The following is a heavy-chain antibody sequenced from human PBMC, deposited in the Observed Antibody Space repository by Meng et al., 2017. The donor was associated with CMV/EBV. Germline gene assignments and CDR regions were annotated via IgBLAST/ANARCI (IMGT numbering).Heavy chain of an antibody. J-gene: IGHJ5*02. Sequence: ASVKVSCKASGYTFTSYDINWVRQATGQGLEGMGWMNPNSGNTGYAQKFQVRVTMTRNTSISTAYMELSSLRSEDTAVYYCARGTWGVDWFDPWGQGTLVTVSS. CDR1: GYTFTSYD. CDR3: ARGTWGVDWFDP. V-gene: IGHV1-8*01. CDR2: MNPNSGNT. D-gene: IGHD3-16*01.